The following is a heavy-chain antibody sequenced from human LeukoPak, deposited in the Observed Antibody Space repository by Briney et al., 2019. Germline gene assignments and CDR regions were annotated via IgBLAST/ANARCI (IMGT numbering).Heavy chain of an antibody. J-gene: IGHJ4*02. D-gene: IGHD5-24*01. V-gene: IGHV1-46*01. CDR2: INPSGGTT. CDR3: ARSPVEMATIRHPYFDY. Sequence: ASVKVSCKASGYTFTSYYMHWVRQAPGQGLEWMGIINPSGGTTTYAQKFQGRVTITADKSTSTAYMELSSLRSEDTAVYYCARSPVEMATIRHPYFDYWGQGTLVTVSS. CDR1: GYTFTSYY.